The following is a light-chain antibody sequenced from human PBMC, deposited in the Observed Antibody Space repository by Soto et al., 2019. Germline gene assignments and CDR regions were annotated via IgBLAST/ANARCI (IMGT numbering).Light chain of an antibody. V-gene: IGKV3-20*01. J-gene: IGKJ1*01. CDR2: GAS. Sequence: VLTQSPGALSLSPGERGTLSCGGCQSVSSSYLAWYQQKPGQAPRLLIYGASTRATGIPDRFSGSGSGTDFTLTISRLEPEDFAVYYCQQYGSSPRTFGQGTKVDIK. CDR1: QSVSSSY. CDR3: QQYGSSPRT.